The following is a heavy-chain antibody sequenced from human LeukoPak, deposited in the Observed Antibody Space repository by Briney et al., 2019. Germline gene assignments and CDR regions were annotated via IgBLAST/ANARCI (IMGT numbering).Heavy chain of an antibody. Sequence: GGSLRLSCAASGFTVSSNYISWVRQAPGKGLEWVSIIYSGGSTFYADSVKGRFTISRDNSKNTLYLQMNSLRAEDTAVYYCARGGSYLSAFDIWGQGTMVTVSS. CDR1: GFTVSSNY. J-gene: IGHJ3*02. CDR3: ARGGSYLSAFDI. D-gene: IGHD1-26*01. V-gene: IGHV3-53*01. CDR2: IYSGGST.